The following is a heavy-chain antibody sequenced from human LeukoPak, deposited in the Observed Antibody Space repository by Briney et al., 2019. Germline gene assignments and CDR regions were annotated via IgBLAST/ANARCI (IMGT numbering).Heavy chain of an antibody. Sequence: SQTLSLTCTVSGGSISSGDYYWIWIRQPPGKGLEWIGYIYYSGSTYYNPSLKSRVTISVDTSKNQFSLKLSSVTAADTAVYYCARGWFGELWVDDWGQGTLVTVSS. V-gene: IGHV4-30-4*01. J-gene: IGHJ4*02. CDR2: IYYSGST. CDR1: GGSISSGDYY. D-gene: IGHD3-10*01. CDR3: ARGWFGELWVDD.